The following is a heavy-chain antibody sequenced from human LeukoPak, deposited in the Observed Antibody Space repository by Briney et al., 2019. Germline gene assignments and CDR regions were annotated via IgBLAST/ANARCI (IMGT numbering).Heavy chain of an antibody. Sequence: SETLSLTCTVSGGSISSSDYYWGWIRQPPGKGLEWIGEINHSGSTNYNPSLKSRVTISVDTSKNQFSLKLSSVTAADTAVYYCARGKTRVDYWGQGTLVTVSS. V-gene: IGHV4-39*07. CDR2: INHSGST. J-gene: IGHJ4*02. CDR1: GGSISSSDYY. CDR3: ARGKTRVDY.